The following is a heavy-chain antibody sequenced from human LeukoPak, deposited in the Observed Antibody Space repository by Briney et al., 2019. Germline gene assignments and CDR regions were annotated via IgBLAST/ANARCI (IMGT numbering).Heavy chain of an antibody. V-gene: IGHV1-2*04. J-gene: IGHJ6*03. CDR3: ARGRYCSSTSCSRDYYYMDV. Sequence: ASVKVSCKASGYTFTGYYMHWVRQAPGQGLEWMGWINPNSGGTNYAQKFQGWVTMTRDTSISTAYMELSRLRSDDTAVYYCARGRYCSSTSCSRDYYYMDVWGKGTTVTVSS. D-gene: IGHD2-2*01. CDR1: GYTFTGYY. CDR2: INPNSGGT.